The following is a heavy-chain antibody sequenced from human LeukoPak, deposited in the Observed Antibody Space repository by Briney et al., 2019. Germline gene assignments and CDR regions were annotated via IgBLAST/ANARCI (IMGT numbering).Heavy chain of an antibody. V-gene: IGHV4-38-2*01. J-gene: IGHJ4*02. CDR3: ARVRYNYGDPDY. CDR1: GYSISSGYY. CDR2: IYHNGNT. D-gene: IGHD5-18*01. Sequence: PSETLSLTCAVSGYSISSGYYWGWIRQPPGKGPEWIGTIYHNGNTYYNPSLKSRVTISVDTSKNQFSLKLSPVTAADTAVYYCARVRYNYGDPDYWGQGTLVTVSS.